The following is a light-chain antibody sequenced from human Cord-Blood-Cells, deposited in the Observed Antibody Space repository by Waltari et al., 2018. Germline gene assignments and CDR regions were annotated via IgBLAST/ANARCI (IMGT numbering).Light chain of an antibody. CDR1: KLGDKY. CDR3: QAWDSSTVV. V-gene: IGLV3-1*01. J-gene: IGLJ2*01. CDR2: QDS. Sequence: SYELTQPPSVSVSPGPTASITCSVDKLGDKYACWYQQEPGQSPVLVIYQDSKRPSGIPERYSGSNSGNTATLNISGTQAMDGDKYYCQAWDSSTVVFGRGTKLTVL.